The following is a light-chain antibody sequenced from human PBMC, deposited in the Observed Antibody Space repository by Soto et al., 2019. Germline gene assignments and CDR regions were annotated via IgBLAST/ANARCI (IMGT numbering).Light chain of an antibody. CDR1: SSDAGGYYY. J-gene: IGLJ2*01. Sequence: QSALTQPASVSGSPGQSITISCTGTSSDAGGYYYVSWYQHHPGKAPKLIIYEVTNRPSGVSYRFSGSKSGNTASLIISGLQAEDEAEYYCSSYTSSSAPHVVFGGRTKLTVL. V-gene: IGLV2-14*01. CDR3: SSYTSSSAPHVV. CDR2: EVT.